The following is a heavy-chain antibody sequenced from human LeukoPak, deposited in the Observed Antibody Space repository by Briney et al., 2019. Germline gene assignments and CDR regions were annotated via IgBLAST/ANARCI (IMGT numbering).Heavy chain of an antibody. CDR2: ISWNSGSI. Sequence: PGGSLRLSCAASGFTFDDYAMHWVWQAPGKGLEWVSGISWNSGSIGYADSVKGRFTISRDNAKNSLYLQMNSLRAEDTALYYCAKDLLWFGEQYYYYGMDVWGQGTTVTVSS. CDR3: AKDLLWFGEQYYYYGMDV. D-gene: IGHD3-10*01. CDR1: GFTFDDYA. V-gene: IGHV3-9*01. J-gene: IGHJ6*02.